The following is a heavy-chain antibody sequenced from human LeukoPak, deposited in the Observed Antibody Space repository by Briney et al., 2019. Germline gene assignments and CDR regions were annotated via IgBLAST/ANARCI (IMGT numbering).Heavy chain of an antibody. CDR3: ARCYCSSTSCHVHSNWFDP. Sequence: GASVKVSCKASGYTFTSYYMHWVRQAPGQGLEWMGIINPSGGSTSYAQEFQGRVTMTRDMSTSTVYMELSSLRSEDTAVYYCARCYCSSTSCHVHSNWFDPWGQGTLVTVSS. J-gene: IGHJ5*02. CDR2: INPSGGST. D-gene: IGHD2-2*01. CDR1: GYTFTSYY. V-gene: IGHV1-46*01.